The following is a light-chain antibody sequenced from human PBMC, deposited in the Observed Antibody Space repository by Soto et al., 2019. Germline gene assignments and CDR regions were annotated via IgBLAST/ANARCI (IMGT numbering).Light chain of an antibody. CDR1: QSVLYSSNNKNY. CDR2: WAS. CDR3: QQYYTNALT. Sequence: DIVMTQSPDSLAVSLGERATINCKSSQSVLYSSNNKNYLAWYQQKPGQPPKLLIYWASTRESGVPDRFSGSGSGTDFTLTISSLHAEDVAVYYWQQYYTNALTFGGGTKV. J-gene: IGKJ4*01. V-gene: IGKV4-1*01.